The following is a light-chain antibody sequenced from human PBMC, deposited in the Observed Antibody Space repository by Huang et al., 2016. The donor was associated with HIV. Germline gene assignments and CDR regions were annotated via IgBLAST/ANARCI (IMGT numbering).Light chain of an antibody. Sequence: DIVMTQSPDSLAVSLGERATINCKYSQTVLYSSNNKNYLAWYQQKPGQPPKLLLYWESTRKSGVPDRFSGSGSGTDFTLTISSLQAEDVAVYYYQQYYSDPRTFGQGTKLEIK. J-gene: IGKJ2*01. CDR2: WES. V-gene: IGKV4-1*01. CDR3: QQYYSDPRT. CDR1: QTVLYSSNNKNY.